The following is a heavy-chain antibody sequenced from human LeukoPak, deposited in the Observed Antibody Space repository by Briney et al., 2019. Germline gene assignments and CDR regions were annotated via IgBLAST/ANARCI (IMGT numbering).Heavy chain of an antibody. D-gene: IGHD2-15*01. V-gene: IGHV1-69*13. CDR2: IIPIFGTA. CDR3: ARHIGYCSGGSCLNDAFDI. J-gene: IGHJ3*02. CDR1: GGTFSSYA. Sequence: SVKVSCKASGGTFSSYAISWVRQAPGQGLEWMGGIIPIFGTANYAQEFQGRVTITADESTSTAYMELSSLRSEDTAVYYCARHIGYCSGGSCLNDAFDIWGQGTMVTVSS.